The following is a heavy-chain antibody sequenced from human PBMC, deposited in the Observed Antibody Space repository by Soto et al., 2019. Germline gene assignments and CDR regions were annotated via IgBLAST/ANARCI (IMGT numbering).Heavy chain of an antibody. V-gene: IGHV1-18*01. D-gene: IGHD4-17*01. CDR2: ISAYNGNI. CDR1: GYIFLSCT. Sequence: QVQLVQSGAEVKKPGASVKVSCKAPGYIFLSCTISWVRQAPGQGLEWMGWISAYNGNIKDAQKFQGRFTMTTDTSTSTAYMELRSLTSDDTAMYYCAIANYGDNDYWGQGTLVTVSS. J-gene: IGHJ4*02. CDR3: AIANYGDNDY.